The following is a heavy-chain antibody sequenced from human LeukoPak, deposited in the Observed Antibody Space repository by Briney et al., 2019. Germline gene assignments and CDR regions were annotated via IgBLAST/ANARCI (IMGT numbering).Heavy chain of an antibody. CDR3: ARSLFPAYYFDY. CDR1: GYPFTNFY. J-gene: IGHJ4*02. Sequence: ASVKVSCKASGYPFTNFYINWVRQAPGQGLEWVGIINPKDGTTTYAQKFQGRLTMTRDTSTSTVYMELSRLRSDDTAVYYCARSLFPAYYFDYWGQGTLVTVSS. CDR2: INPKDGTT. D-gene: IGHD2-2*01. V-gene: IGHV1-46*01.